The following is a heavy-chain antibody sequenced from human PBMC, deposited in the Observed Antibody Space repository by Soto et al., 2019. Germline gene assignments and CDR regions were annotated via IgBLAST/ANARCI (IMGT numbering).Heavy chain of an antibody. CDR2: IYYSGST. D-gene: IGHD6-13*01. CDR1: GGSISSGGYY. Sequence: QVQLQESGPGLVKPSQTLSLTCTVSGGSISSGGYYWSWIRQHPGKGLEWVGYIYYSGSTYYNPSHKSRVTITVDTSKTQFSLKLSSVTAADTAVYYCARDFRAAAGGGAFDIWGQGTMVTVSS. V-gene: IGHV4-31*03. J-gene: IGHJ3*02. CDR3: ARDFRAAAGGGAFDI.